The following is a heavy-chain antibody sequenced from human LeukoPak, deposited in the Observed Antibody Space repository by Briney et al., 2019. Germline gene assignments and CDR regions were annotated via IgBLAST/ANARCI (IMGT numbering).Heavy chain of an antibody. CDR2: FVPEDGET. CDR3: ATKSTGYSSSWYPSGYYYYMDV. Sequence: ASVKVSCKVSGYTLTELSMHWVRQAPGKGLEWMGGFVPEDGETIYAQKFQGRVTMTEDTSTDTAYMELSSLRSEDTAVYYCATKSTGYSSSWYPSGYYYYMDVWGKGTTVTVSS. V-gene: IGHV1-24*01. CDR1: GYTLTELS. J-gene: IGHJ6*03. D-gene: IGHD6-13*01.